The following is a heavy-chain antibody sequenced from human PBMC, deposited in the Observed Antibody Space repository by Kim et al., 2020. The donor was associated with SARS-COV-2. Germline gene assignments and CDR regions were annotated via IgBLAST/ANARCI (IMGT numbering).Heavy chain of an antibody. D-gene: IGHD1-26*01. CDR1: GGSISSYY. J-gene: IGHJ3*01. Sequence: SETLSLTCTVSGGSISSYYWSWIRQPPGKGLEWIGYIYYSGSTNYNPSLKSRVTISVDTSKNQFSLTLISVTAPDTAVSSFSCCCSYPYAFVFFGLGTMV. CDR3: SCCCSYPYAFVF. V-gene: IGHV4-59*01. CDR2: IYYSGST.